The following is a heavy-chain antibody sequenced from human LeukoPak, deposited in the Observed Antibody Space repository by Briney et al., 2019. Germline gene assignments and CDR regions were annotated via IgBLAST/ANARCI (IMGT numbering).Heavy chain of an antibody. CDR3: AELGITMIGGV. CDR2: ISSSGFTM. D-gene: IGHD3-10*02. J-gene: IGHJ6*04. Sequence: GGSLRLSCVASGFTFSSYEMNWVRQAPGKGLEWVSYISSSGFTMYYADSVKGRFTISRDNAKNTLHLQMNSLRAEDTAVYYCAELGITMIGGVWGKGTTVTISS. CDR1: GFTFSSYE. V-gene: IGHV3-48*03.